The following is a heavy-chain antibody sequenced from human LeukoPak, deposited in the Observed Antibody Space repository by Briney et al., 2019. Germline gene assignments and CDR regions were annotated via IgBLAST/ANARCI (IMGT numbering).Heavy chain of an antibody. D-gene: IGHD5-24*01. V-gene: IGHV3-30*02. CDR1: GFTFSSYG. J-gene: IGHJ6*03. CDR2: IRYDGSNK. CDR3: AKGAEEIWLLYYYYYMDV. Sequence: GGSLRLSCAASGFTFSSYGMHWVRQAPGKGLEWVAFIRYDGSNKYYADSVKGRFTISRDNSKNTLYLQMNSLRAEDTAVYYCAKGAEEIWLLYYYYYMDVWGKGTTVTVSS.